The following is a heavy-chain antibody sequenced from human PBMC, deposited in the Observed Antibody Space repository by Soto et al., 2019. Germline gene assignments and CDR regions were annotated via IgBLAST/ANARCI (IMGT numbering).Heavy chain of an antibody. D-gene: IGHD6-13*01. CDR1: GGSISSGGYY. J-gene: IGHJ4*02. CDR3: ACRAVAAAGTGDY. V-gene: IGHV4-31*03. CDR2: IYCSGST. Sequence: QVQLQESGPGLVKPSQTLSLTCTVSGGSISSGGYYWSWIRQHPGKGLEGIGYIYCSGSTYYNPSLKSRVTISVDTSKNQFSLKLSSVTAADTAVYYCACRAVAAAGTGDYWGQGTLVTVSS.